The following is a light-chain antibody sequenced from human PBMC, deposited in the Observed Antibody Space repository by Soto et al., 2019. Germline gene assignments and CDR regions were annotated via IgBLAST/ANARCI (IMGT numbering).Light chain of an antibody. Sequence: EIVLTQSPATLSLSPGERATVSCRAGQSVSSYLAWYQQKPGQAPRLLIYGASSRATVIPDRFSGSGSGTDFTLTISRLEPEDFAVYYCQQYGSSPRTFGQGTKV. J-gene: IGKJ1*01. CDR1: QSVSSY. CDR3: QQYGSSPRT. V-gene: IGKV3-20*01. CDR2: GAS.